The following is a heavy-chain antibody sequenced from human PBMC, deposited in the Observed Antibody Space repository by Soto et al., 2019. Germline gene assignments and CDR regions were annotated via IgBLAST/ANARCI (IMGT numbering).Heavy chain of an antibody. CDR2: ISYDGSNK. CDR3: ARGRVAAGNYFDY. J-gene: IGHJ4*02. V-gene: IGHV3-30-3*01. CDR1: GFTFSSYA. Sequence: PGGSLRLFCAASGFTFSSYAMHWVRQAPGKGLEWVAVISYDGSNKYYADSVKGRFTISRDNSKNTLYLQMNSLRAEDTAVYYCARGRVAAGNYFDYWGQGTLVTVSS. D-gene: IGHD6-13*01.